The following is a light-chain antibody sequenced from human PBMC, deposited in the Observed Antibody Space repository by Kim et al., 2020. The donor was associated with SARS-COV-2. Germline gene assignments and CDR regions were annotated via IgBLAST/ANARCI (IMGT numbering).Light chain of an antibody. Sequence: SSELTQDPAVSVALGQTVRITCQGDSLRSYHASWYQQKSGQAPVLIMSGKNTRPSGIPDRFSGSSSRNTASLTITGAQAEAEADYYCDSRDSSSDHVLFG. CDR2: GKN. CDR3: DSRDSSSDHVL. J-gene: IGLJ3*02. CDR1: SLRSYH. V-gene: IGLV3-19*01.